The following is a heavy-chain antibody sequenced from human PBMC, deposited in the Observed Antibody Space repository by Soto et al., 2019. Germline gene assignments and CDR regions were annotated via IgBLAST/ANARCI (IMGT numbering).Heavy chain of an antibody. CDR2: INVYNGNT. CDR3: ARDTSRGEYDY. CDR1: CYTFTSYC. Sequence: ASVKVSCKASCYTFTSYCISWVRQAPGQGLEWMGWINVYNGNTNYAQKLQGRVTMTTDTSTSTAYLDLRSLRSDDTAVYFCARDTSRGEYDYWGQGTLVTVSS. J-gene: IGHJ4*02. D-gene: IGHD3-10*01. V-gene: IGHV1-18*01.